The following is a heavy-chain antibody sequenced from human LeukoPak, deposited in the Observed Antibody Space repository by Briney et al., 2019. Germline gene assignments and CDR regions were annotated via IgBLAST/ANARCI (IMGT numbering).Heavy chain of an antibody. CDR1: GFTFSNYW. CDR2: INLDGRSA. V-gene: IGHV3-74*01. CDR3: ASGFLSGRGVVGY. D-gene: IGHD3-10*01. Sequence: TGGSLRLSCAASGFTFSNYWMHWVRQAPGKGLVWGSRINLDGRSATYADSVKGRFTISRDNAKNTLYLQMNSLSAEDTAVYYCASGFLSGRGVVGYWGQGTLVTVSS. J-gene: IGHJ4*02.